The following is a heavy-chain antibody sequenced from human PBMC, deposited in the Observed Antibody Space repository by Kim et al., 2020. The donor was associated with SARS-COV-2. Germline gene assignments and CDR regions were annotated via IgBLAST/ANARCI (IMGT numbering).Heavy chain of an antibody. V-gene: IGHV3-30*04. J-gene: IGHJ4*02. CDR2: ISYDGSNK. Sequence: GGSLRLSCAASGFTFSSYAMHWVRQAPGKGLEWVAVISYDGSNKYYADSVKGRFTISRDNSKNTLYLQMNSLRAEDTAVYYCARDAGAGFGEFHYFDYWGQGTLVTVSS. CDR3: ARDAGAGFGEFHYFDY. CDR1: GFTFSSYA. D-gene: IGHD3-10*01.